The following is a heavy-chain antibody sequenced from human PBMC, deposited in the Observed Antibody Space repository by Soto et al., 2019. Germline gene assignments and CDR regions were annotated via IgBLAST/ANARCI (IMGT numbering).Heavy chain of an antibody. CDR1: GGSFSSYY. Sequence: SETLSLTCAVYGGSFSSYYWTWIRQPPGKGLEWIGEINHSGSTNYNPSLKSRVTISVDTSKNQFSLKLSSVTASDTAVYYCATSGSYYYYYYAMDVWGQGTTVTVSS. J-gene: IGHJ6*02. D-gene: IGHD3-10*01. V-gene: IGHV4-34*01. CDR3: ATSGSYYYYYYAMDV. CDR2: INHSGST.